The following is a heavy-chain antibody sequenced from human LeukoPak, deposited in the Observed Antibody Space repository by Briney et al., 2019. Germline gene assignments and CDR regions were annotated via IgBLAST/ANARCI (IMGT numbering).Heavy chain of an antibody. CDR3: AREGPWGGYDILTGYYDYYYYGMDF. CDR2: IYTSGST. D-gene: IGHD3-9*01. Sequence: ETLSLTCTVSGGSISSYYWSWIRQPAGKGLEWIGRIYTSGSTNYNPSLKSRVTMSVDTSKNQFSLKLSSVTAADTAVYYCAREGPWGGYDILTGYYDYYYYGMDFWGQGTTVTVSS. CDR1: GGSISSYY. V-gene: IGHV4-4*07. J-gene: IGHJ6*02.